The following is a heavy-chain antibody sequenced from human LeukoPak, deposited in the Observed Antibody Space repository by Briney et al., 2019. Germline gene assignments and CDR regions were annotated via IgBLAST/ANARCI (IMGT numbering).Heavy chain of an antibody. CDR2: ITDNGRKT. CDR1: GLTFSSYA. Sequence: GGSLRLSCAASGLTFSSYAMNWVRQASGKGLEWVSGITDNGRKTYYADSVKGRFSISRDNSKDTLYLQMSDLRAEDTAVYYCAKITMATTPNYWGQGTLVTVSS. V-gene: IGHV3-23*01. D-gene: IGHD3-10*01. CDR3: AKITMATTPNY. J-gene: IGHJ4*02.